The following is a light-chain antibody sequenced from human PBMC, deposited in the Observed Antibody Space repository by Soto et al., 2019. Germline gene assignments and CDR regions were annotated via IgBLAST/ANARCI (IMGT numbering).Light chain of an antibody. CDR2: GAS. J-gene: IGKJ5*01. V-gene: IGKV3-15*01. Sequence: EIVMTQSPATLSVSPGGRATLSCRASQSVSGNLAWYQQKPGQAPRLLIHGASTRATGIPARFSGSGSGTDFTLTISSLEPEDFAVYYCQQRSNWPPSITFGQGTRLEIK. CDR1: QSVSGN. CDR3: QQRSNWPPSIT.